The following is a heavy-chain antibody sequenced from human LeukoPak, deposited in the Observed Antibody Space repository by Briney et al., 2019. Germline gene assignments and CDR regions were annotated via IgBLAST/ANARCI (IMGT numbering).Heavy chain of an antibody. V-gene: IGHV3-20*04. CDR3: ARSNSGSYDSQYNWFDP. D-gene: IGHD1-26*01. CDR1: GFTFDDYG. Sequence: PGGSLRLSCATSGFTFDDYGMIWVRQLPGKGLEWVSGINWNGATTAYADSVKGRFTVSRDNAKNSLFLQMNSLRAEDTAMYYCARSNSGSYDSQYNWFDPWGQGTRVTVSS. CDR2: INWNGATT. J-gene: IGHJ5*02.